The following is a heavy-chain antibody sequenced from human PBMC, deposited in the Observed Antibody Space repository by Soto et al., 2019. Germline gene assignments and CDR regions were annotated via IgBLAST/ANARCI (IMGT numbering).Heavy chain of an antibody. CDR3: ARVDYYDSSGYFEGGMDV. CDR1: GFTFSSYA. V-gene: IGHV3-30-3*01. Sequence: QVQLVESGGGVVQPGRSLRLSCAASGFTFSSYAMHWVRQAPGKGLEWVAVISYDGSNKYYADSVKGRFTISRDNSKNPLYLQMNSLRAEDTAVYYCARVDYYDSSGYFEGGMDVWGQGTTVTVSS. J-gene: IGHJ6*02. CDR2: ISYDGSNK. D-gene: IGHD3-22*01.